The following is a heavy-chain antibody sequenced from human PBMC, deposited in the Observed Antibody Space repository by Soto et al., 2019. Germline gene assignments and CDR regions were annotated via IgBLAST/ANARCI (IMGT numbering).Heavy chain of an antibody. CDR3: AIDTGGIDAARQFDP. V-gene: IGHV1-18*01. CDR2: ISAYNGNT. D-gene: IGHD6-25*01. Sequence: QVQLVQSGAEVKKPGASVKVSCKASGYTFTSYGISWVRQAPGQGLEWMGWISAYNGNTNYAQKLQGRVTMTTDTSTSKVNMHRKSLRPDAAGVYFCAIDTGGIDAARQFDPRGEGTLV. J-gene: IGHJ5*02. CDR1: GYTFTSYG.